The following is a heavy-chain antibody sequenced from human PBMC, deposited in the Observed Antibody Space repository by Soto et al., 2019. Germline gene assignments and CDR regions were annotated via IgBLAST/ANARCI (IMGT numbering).Heavy chain of an antibody. J-gene: IGHJ4*02. Sequence: EVQLLESGGGLVQPRGSLRLSCAASGFTFSSYGMTWVRQAPGKGLEWVSFSSATGAGTYYADSVKGRFTISRDNSENTLYLQMTSLSSDDTAVYYCAKDRRAGGNYGFYSDFWGQGALVIVSS. CDR1: GFTFSSYG. CDR3: AKDRRAGGNYGFYSDF. CDR2: SSATGAGT. D-gene: IGHD1-7*01. V-gene: IGHV3-23*01.